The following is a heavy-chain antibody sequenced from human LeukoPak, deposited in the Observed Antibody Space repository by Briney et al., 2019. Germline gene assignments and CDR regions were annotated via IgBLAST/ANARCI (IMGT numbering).Heavy chain of an antibody. CDR1: GASISSYY. V-gene: IGHV4-59*08. CDR3: SKGRKEQFYGSGILLPPGMDV. CDR2: SSYSGST. Sequence: SETLSLTCTVSGASISSYYWNWIRQSPGKGLEWIGYSSYSGSTNYNPSLKSRVTISLDTSKNQLSLRLSSVTAADTAVYYCSKGRKEQFYGSGILLPPGMDVWGQGTTVIVSS. J-gene: IGHJ6*02. D-gene: IGHD3-10*01.